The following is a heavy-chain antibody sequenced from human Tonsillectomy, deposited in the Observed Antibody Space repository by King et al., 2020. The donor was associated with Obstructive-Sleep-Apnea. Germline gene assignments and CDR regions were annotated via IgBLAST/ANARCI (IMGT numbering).Heavy chain of an antibody. CDR2: ISWNSGTI. CDR3: AKDISTASRYYYYGMDV. Sequence: VQLVESGGGLVQPGRSLRLSCAASGFTFDDYAMHWVRQAPGKGLEWVSGISWNSGTIGYADSVKGRFTIPRDNAKNSLYLQMNSLRAKDTALYYCAKDISTASRYYYYGMDVWGQGTTVTVSS. V-gene: IGHV3-9*01. J-gene: IGHJ6*02. CDR1: GFTFDDYA. D-gene: IGHD2/OR15-2a*01.